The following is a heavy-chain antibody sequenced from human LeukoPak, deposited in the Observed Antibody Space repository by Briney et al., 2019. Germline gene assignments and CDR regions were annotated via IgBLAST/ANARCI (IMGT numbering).Heavy chain of an antibody. CDR1: GGSFSGYY. J-gene: IGHJ4*02. D-gene: IGHD6-19*01. Sequence: SETLSLTCAVYGGSFSGYYWSWIRQPPGKGLEWIGEINHSGSTNYNPSLKSRVTISVDTSKNQFSLKLSSVTAADTAVYYCACLSGNRRGAYWGQGSLVTVSS. CDR2: INHSGST. CDR3: ACLSGNRRGAY. V-gene: IGHV4-34*01.